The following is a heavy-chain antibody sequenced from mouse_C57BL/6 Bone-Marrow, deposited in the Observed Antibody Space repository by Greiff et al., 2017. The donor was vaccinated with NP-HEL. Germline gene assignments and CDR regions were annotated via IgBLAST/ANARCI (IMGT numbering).Heavy chain of an antibody. CDR2: ISSGGSYT. CDR3: ARQDYYGSSPGGYAMDY. Sequence: EVMLVESGGDLVKPGGSLKLSCAASGFTFSSYGMSWVRQTPDKRLEWVATISSGGSYTYYPDSVKGRFTISRDNAKNTLYLQMSSLKSEDTAMYYCARQDYYGSSPGGYAMDYWGQGTSVTVSS. J-gene: IGHJ4*01. CDR1: GFTFSSYG. D-gene: IGHD1-1*01. V-gene: IGHV5-6*01.